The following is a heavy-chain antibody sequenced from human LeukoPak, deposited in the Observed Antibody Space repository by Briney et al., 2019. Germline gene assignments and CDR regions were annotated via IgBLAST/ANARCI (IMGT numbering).Heavy chain of an antibody. J-gene: IGHJ4*02. CDR2: IDPSSTYI. Sequence: GGSLRLSCAASGFTFGSYSMNWVRQAPGKGLEWVSAIDPSSTYIYYADSVKGRFTISRDNAENSLYLQMNSLKVEDTAVYYCARAPTVLVGYCISSSCQADYWGEGTLVTVSS. CDR1: GFTFGSYS. V-gene: IGHV3-21*01. CDR3: ARAPTVLVGYCISSSCQADY. D-gene: IGHD2-2*01.